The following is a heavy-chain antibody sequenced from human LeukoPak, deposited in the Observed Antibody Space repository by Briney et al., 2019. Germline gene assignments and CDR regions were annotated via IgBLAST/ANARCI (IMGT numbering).Heavy chain of an antibody. Sequence: GGSLRLSCAASGFTLSSYAMSWVRQAPGKGLEWVSVISGSGGSTYYADSVKGRFTISRDNSKNTLYLQMNSLRAEDTAVYYCAKHLMVRGVITDYYFDYWGQGTLVTVSS. V-gene: IGHV3-23*01. CDR2: ISGSGGST. CDR3: AKHLMVRGVITDYYFDY. J-gene: IGHJ4*02. CDR1: GFTLSSYA. D-gene: IGHD3-10*01.